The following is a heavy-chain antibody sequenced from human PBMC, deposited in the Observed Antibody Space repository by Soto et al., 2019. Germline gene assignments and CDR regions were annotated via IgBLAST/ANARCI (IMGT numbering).Heavy chain of an antibody. Sequence: GGSLRLSCAASGFTFSSYAMHWVRQAPGKGLEWVAVISYDGSNKYYADSVKGRFTISRDNSKNTLYLQMNSLRAEDTAVYYCARDWYDILTGYYGPPFYWGQGTLVTVSS. CDR2: ISYDGSNK. V-gene: IGHV3-30-3*01. CDR3: ARDWYDILTGYYGPPFY. J-gene: IGHJ4*02. D-gene: IGHD3-9*01. CDR1: GFTFSSYA.